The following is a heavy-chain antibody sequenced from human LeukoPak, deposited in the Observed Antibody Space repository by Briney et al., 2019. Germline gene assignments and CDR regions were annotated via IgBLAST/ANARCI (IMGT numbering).Heavy chain of an antibody. J-gene: IGHJ6*02. CDR3: AKGLSGGVGRVTPGYGMDV. CDR1: GFTFSSYA. D-gene: IGHD2-8*02. Sequence: PGGSLRLSCAASGFTFSSYAMHSVREAPGKGLGWVAFVRNDGGNQYHAASAKGRFTISRDNSKNTLYLQMNSLRAEDTAVYYCAKGLSGGVGRVTPGYGMDVWGQGTTVTVSS. CDR2: VRNDGGNQ. V-gene: IGHV3-30*02.